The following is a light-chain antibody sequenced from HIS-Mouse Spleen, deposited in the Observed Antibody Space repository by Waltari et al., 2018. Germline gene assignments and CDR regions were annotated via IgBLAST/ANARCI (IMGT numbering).Light chain of an antibody. CDR1: SSNLGSNT. CDR3: AAWDDSLNGNYV. Sequence: QSVLTQPPSASGTPGQRVTISCSGSSSNLGSNTVNWFQQLPGTAPKLLSYSNNQRPSGVPDRFSGSKSGTSASLAISGLQSEDEADYYCAAWDDSLNGNYVFGTGTKVTVL. J-gene: IGLJ1*01. V-gene: IGLV1-44*01. CDR2: SNN.